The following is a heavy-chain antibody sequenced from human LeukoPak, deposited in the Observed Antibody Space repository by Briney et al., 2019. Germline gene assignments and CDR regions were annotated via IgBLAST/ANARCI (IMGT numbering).Heavy chain of an antibody. J-gene: IGHJ4*02. CDR3: ARGRGSSWYDY. CDR1: GGSISSYY. CDR2: IYTSGNT. D-gene: IGHD6-13*01. Sequence: PSETLSLTCTVSGGSISSYYWSWVRQPAGKGLEWIGRIYTSGNTNYNPSLKGRVTMTVDTSKNQISLNLSSVTAADTAVYYCARGRGSSWYDYWGQGTLVTVSS. V-gene: IGHV4-4*07.